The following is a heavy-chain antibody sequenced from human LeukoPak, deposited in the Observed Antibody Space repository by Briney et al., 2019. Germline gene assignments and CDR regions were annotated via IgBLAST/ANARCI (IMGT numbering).Heavy chain of an antibody. V-gene: IGHV3-7*01. J-gene: IGHJ3*02. CDR1: GFTFSSYG. CDR2: IKQDGSEK. Sequence: GGSLRLSCAASGFTFSSYGMHWVRQAPGKGLEWVANIKQDGSEKYYVDSVKGRFTISRDNAKNSLYLQMNSLRAEDTAVYYCARDTHEYYYDSSGYRGHDAFDIWGQGTMVTVSS. D-gene: IGHD3-22*01. CDR3: ARDTHEYYYDSSGYRGHDAFDI.